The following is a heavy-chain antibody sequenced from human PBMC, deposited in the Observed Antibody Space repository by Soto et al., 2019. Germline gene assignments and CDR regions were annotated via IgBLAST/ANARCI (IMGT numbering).Heavy chain of an antibody. CDR3: AKDIWVRGVTCIDV. CDR2: ISYDGSNK. D-gene: IGHD3-10*01. Sequence: QVQLVESGGGVVQPGRSLRLSCAASGFTFSSYGMHWVRQAPGKGLEWVAVISYDGSNKYYADSVKGRFTISRDNSKNTLYLQMNSLRAEDTAVYYCAKDIWVRGVTCIDVWGQVTTVTVSS. V-gene: IGHV3-30*18. CDR1: GFTFSSYG. J-gene: IGHJ6*02.